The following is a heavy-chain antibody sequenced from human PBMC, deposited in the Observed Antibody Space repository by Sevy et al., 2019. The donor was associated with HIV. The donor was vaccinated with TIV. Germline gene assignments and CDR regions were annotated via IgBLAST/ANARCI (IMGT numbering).Heavy chain of an antibody. D-gene: IGHD2-21*02. V-gene: IGHV3-23*01. Sequence: GGSLRLSCAASGFTFSSYAMSWVRQAPGKGLEWVSAISGSGGSTYYADSVKGRFTISRDNSKNTLYLQMNSLRAEDTAVYYCAKAYCGGDCYFVDIDYWGQGTLVTVSS. CDR1: GFTFSSYA. J-gene: IGHJ4*02. CDR2: ISGSGGST. CDR3: AKAYCGGDCYFVDIDY.